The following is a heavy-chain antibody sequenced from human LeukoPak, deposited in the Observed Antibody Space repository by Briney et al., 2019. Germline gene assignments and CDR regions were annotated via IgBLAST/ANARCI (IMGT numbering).Heavy chain of an antibody. V-gene: IGHV3-74*03. Sequence: GGSLRLSCAASGFTFSSYWMHWVRQAPGKGLVWVSRINSDGSSITYADSVKGRFTISRDNAKNTLFLQMNSLRAEDTAVYYCARDGSSWNSYYYYGMDVWGQGTTVTVSS. CDR1: GFTFSSYW. CDR2: INSDGSSI. J-gene: IGHJ6*02. D-gene: IGHD6-13*01. CDR3: ARDGSSWNSYYYYGMDV.